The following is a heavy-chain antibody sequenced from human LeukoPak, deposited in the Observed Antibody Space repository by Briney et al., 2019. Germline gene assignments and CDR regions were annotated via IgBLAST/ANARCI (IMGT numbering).Heavy chain of an antibody. CDR2: INPNSGGT. CDR1: GYTSTDYY. D-gene: IGHD2-15*01. Sequence: ASVKVSCKASGYTSTDYYMHWVRQAPGQGLEWMGRINPNSGGTNYAQKFQDRVTMTRDTSISTAYMELSRLTSDDTAVYYCARQVGGSDYWGQGTLVTVSS. V-gene: IGHV1-2*06. CDR3: ARQVGGSDY. J-gene: IGHJ4*02.